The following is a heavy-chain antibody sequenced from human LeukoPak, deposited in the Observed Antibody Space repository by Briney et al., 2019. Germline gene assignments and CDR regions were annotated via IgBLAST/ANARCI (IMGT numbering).Heavy chain of an antibody. CDR1: GITFSSYG. D-gene: IGHD2-15*01. CDR2: ISSTGGTT. J-gene: IGHJ6*03. CDR3: AKNGDRGAYCTGGTCYPYFYYYMDV. V-gene: IGHV3-23*01. Sequence: GGSLRLSCAASGITFSSYGMSWVRQAPGKGLEWVSSISSTGGTTYYTDSVKGRFTISRDNSKNTLYLQMNSLRAEDTAIYYCAKNGDRGAYCTGGTCYPYFYYYMDVWGKGTTVTI.